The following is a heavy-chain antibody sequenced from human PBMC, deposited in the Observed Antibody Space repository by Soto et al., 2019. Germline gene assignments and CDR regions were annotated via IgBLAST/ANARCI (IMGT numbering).Heavy chain of an antibody. D-gene: IGHD6-13*01. CDR1: GGSISSYY. CDR2: IYYSGST. J-gene: IGHJ3*02. Sequence: QVQLQESGPGLVKPSETLSLTCTVSGGSISSYYWSWIRQPPGKGLEWIGYIYYSGSTNYNPSLKSRATISVDTSKNHFSLKLSSVSAADTAVYYCARDGYSSSWYAGGAFDIWGQGTMVTVSS. CDR3: ARDGYSSSWYAGGAFDI. V-gene: IGHV4-59*01.